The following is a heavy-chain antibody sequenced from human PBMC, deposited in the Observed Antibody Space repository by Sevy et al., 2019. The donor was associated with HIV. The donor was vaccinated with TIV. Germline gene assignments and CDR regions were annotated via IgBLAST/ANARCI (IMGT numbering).Heavy chain of an antibody. D-gene: IGHD2-8*02. V-gene: IGHV1-8*01. Sequence: ASVKVSCKTSGYTVTSYDIHWVRQATAQGLEWMGWTSAKSGNTGYAQKFQGRVTMTRDTSISTAYMELSSLRSEDTAVYYCARWWGTSYYYYYALDVWGQGTTVTVSS. CDR1: GYTVTSYD. J-gene: IGHJ6*02. CDR3: ARWWGTSYYYYYALDV. CDR2: TSAKSGNT.